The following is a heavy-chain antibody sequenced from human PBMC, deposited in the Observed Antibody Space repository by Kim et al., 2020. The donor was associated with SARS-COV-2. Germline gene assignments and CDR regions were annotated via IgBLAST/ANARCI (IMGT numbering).Heavy chain of an antibody. V-gene: IGHV4-31*03. CDR3: ARSPGGKWLRFCDY. Sequence: SETLSLTCTVSGGSISSGGYYWSWIRQHPGKGLEWIGYIYYSGSTYYNPSLKSRVTISVDTSKNQFSLKLSSVTAADTAVYYCARSPGGKWLRFCDYWGQGTLVTVSS. CDR1: GGSISSGGYY. CDR2: IYYSGST. J-gene: IGHJ4*02. D-gene: IGHD5-12*01.